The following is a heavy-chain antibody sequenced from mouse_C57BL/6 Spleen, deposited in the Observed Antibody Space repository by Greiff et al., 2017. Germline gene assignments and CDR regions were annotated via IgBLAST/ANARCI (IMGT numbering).Heavy chain of an antibody. J-gene: IGHJ1*03. CDR3: ARGYGSSSWYFDV. Sequence: QVQLQQSGAELVKPGASVKISCKASGYAFSSYWMNWVKQRPGKGLEWIGQIYPGDGDTNYNGKFKGKATLTADKSSSTAYMQLSSLTSEDSAVYFGARGYGSSSWYFDVWGTGTTVTVSS. CDR2: IYPGDGDT. V-gene: IGHV1-80*01. CDR1: GYAFSSYW. D-gene: IGHD1-1*01.